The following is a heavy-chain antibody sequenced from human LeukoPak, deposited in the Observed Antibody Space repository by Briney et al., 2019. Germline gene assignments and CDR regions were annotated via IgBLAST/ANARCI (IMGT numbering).Heavy chain of an antibody. Sequence: NPSETLSLTCAVYGGSFSGYYWSWIRQPPGKGLEWIGEINHSGSTNYNPSLKSRVTISVDTSKNQFSLKLSSVTAADTAVYYCARSPWSGYYRSTGDYWGQGTLVTVSS. CDR2: INHSGST. J-gene: IGHJ4*02. CDR3: ARSPWSGYYRSTGDY. D-gene: IGHD3-3*01. V-gene: IGHV4-34*01. CDR1: GGSFSGYY.